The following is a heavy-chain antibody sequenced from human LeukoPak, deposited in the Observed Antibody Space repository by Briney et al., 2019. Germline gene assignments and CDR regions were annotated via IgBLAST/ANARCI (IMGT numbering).Heavy chain of an antibody. Sequence: SETLSLTCTVSGGSISSGGYYWSWIRQHPGKALEWIGSIYYSGSTSSNPSPKSRVTIPVDTSKTQFSLKLSSVTAADTAVYYCARVPRGGVRGVIKYYFDYWGQGTLVTVSS. D-gene: IGHD3-10*01. CDR1: GGSISSGGYY. J-gene: IGHJ4*02. CDR3: ARVPRGGVRGVIKYYFDY. V-gene: IGHV4-31*03. CDR2: IYYSGST.